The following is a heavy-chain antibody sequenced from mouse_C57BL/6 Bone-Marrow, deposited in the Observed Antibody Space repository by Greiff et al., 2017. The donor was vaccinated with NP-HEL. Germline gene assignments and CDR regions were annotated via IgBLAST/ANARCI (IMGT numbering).Heavy chain of an antibody. Sequence: EVQLQQSGPELVKPGASVKISCKASGYSFTGYYMNWVKQSPEKSLEWIGEINPSTGGTTYNQKFKAKATLTVDKSSSTAYMQLKSLTSEDSAVYYCARSQIPITTVVGEDWGQGTTLTVSS. J-gene: IGHJ2*01. D-gene: IGHD1-1*01. V-gene: IGHV1-42*01. CDR2: INPSTGGT. CDR3: ARSQIPITTVVGED. CDR1: GYSFTGYY.